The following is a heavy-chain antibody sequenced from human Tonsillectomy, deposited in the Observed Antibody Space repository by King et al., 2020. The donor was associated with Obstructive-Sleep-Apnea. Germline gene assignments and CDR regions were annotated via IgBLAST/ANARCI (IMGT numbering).Heavy chain of an antibody. D-gene: IGHD3-10*01. Sequence: VQLVESGGGLVQPGGSLRLSCAASGFTFSNYSMNWVRQAPGKGLEWVSYISSSSSTKYYGDTLKGRFTISRDNAKNSLYLQMNSLRAEDTAVYYCVRERGVKYYFDSWGQGTLVTVSS. J-gene: IGHJ4*02. CDR2: ISSSSSTK. V-gene: IGHV3-48*04. CDR1: GFTFSNYS. CDR3: VRERGVKYYFDS.